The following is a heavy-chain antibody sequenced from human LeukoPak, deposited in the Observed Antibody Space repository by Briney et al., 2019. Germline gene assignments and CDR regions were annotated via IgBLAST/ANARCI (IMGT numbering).Heavy chain of an antibody. CDR1: GGTFSSYA. CDR2: IIPILGIA. Sequence: SVKVSCKASGGTFSSYAISWVRQAPGQGLEWMGRIIPILGIANYAQKFQGRVTITADKSTSTAYMELSSLRSEDTAVYYCAREPINYYDSSGYYEGDAFDIWGQGTMVTVSS. D-gene: IGHD3-22*01. J-gene: IGHJ3*02. V-gene: IGHV1-69*04. CDR3: AREPINYYDSSGYYEGDAFDI.